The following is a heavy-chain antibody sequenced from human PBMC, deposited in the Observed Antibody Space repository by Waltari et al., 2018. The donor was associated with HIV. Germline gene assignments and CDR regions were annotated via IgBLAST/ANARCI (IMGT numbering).Heavy chain of an antibody. V-gene: IGHV3-23*04. CDR1: GFTFSSYA. D-gene: IGHD2-2*01. CDR2: VSGSGGKT. J-gene: IGHJ4*02. CDR3: VKDDCTSITCPLDY. Sequence: EVQLVESGGGLVQPGGSLRLSCAASGFTFSSYAMNWVRQAPGKGLEWVSGVSGSGGKTYYADSVKGRFTISRDNSKNTLDVQMNSLRAEDTAVYYCVKDDCTSITCPLDYWGQGTLVTVSS.